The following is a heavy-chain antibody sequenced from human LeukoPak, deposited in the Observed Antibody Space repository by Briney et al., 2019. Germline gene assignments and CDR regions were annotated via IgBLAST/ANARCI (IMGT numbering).Heavy chain of an antibody. CDR2: IHYSGST. D-gene: IGHD5-18*01. V-gene: IGHV4-59*08. CDR1: GGSISSSY. Sequence: SETLSLTCTVSGGSISSSYWSWIRQPPGKGLEWIGYIHYSGSTNYNPSLKSRVTISVDTSKNQFSLKLSSVTAADTAVYYCARCGYSYGYYYYYGMDVWGQGTTVTVSS. CDR3: ARCGYSYGYYYYYGMDV. J-gene: IGHJ6*02.